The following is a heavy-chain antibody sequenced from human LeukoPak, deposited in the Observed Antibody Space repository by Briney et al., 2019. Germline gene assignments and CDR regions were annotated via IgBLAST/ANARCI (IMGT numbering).Heavy chain of an antibody. CDR1: GYTFTSYD. J-gene: IGHJ5*02. Sequence: ASVKVSCTASGYTFTSYDINWVRQATGQGLEWMGWMNPNSGNTGYAQKFQGRVTMTRNTSISTAYMELSSLRSEDTAVYYCARGRGQQLVPLIRWFDPWGQGTLVTVSS. CDR2: MNPNSGNT. D-gene: IGHD6-13*01. V-gene: IGHV1-8*01. CDR3: ARGRGQQLVPLIRWFDP.